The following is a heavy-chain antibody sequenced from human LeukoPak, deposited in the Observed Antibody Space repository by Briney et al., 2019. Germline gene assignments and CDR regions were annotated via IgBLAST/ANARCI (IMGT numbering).Heavy chain of an antibody. Sequence: GGSLKISCKGSGYSFTSYWIGWVRQMPGKGLEWMGIIYPGDSDTRYSPSFQGQVTISADKSISTAYLQWSSLKASDTAMYYCARSAYCGGDCYSTFDYWGQGTLVTVSS. J-gene: IGHJ4*02. CDR1: GYSFTSYW. D-gene: IGHD2-21*02. CDR3: ARSAYCGGDCYSTFDY. V-gene: IGHV5-51*01. CDR2: IYPGDSDT.